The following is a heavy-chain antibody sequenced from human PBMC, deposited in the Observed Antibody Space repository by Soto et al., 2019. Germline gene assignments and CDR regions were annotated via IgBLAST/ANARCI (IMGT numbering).Heavy chain of an antibody. V-gene: IGHV2-5*01. J-gene: IGHJ5*02. CDR1: GFSLSTSGVG. D-gene: IGHD6-19*01. CDR2: IYWNDDK. CDR3: AHRQGQGQWLVRRQVDWFGP. Sequence: QITLKESGPTLVKPTQTLTLTCTFSGFSLSTSGVGVGWIRQPPGKALEWLALIYWNDDKRYSPSLKSRLTNTKDTSKNQVVLTMTNMDPVDTATYYCAHRQGQGQWLVRRQVDWFGPWGQGTLVTVSS.